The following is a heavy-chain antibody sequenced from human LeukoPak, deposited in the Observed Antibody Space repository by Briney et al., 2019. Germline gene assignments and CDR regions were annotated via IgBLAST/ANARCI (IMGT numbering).Heavy chain of an antibody. D-gene: IGHD5-18*01. CDR2: FDVIDGET. Sequence: GALVKVSSTVSGSSLTELSLYWVRQAPGKGLEWMGGFDVIDGETFYAQKFQGRVTMTEDSSADTAYMELRSLTSDDTALYYCAAGRPYSLLDYWGQGTLVTVSS. CDR3: AAGRPYSLLDY. V-gene: IGHV1-24*01. CDR1: GSSLTELS. J-gene: IGHJ4*02.